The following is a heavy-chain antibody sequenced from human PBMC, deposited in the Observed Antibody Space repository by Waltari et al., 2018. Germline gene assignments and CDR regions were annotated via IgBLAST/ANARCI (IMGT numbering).Heavy chain of an antibody. Sequence: QVQLVQSGAEVKKPGSSVKVSCTASGGTFSSPPVSWVRQAPGQGPEWLGRIIPILNISDYAQKFQGRVTFTADKSTNTAYMDLTSLRSEDTAIYYCARSPVATPGSWFDPWGQGTLITVSS. CDR1: GGTFSSPP. CDR3: ARSPVATPGSWFDP. D-gene: IGHD1-1*01. V-gene: IGHV1-69*04. CDR2: IIPILNIS. J-gene: IGHJ5*02.